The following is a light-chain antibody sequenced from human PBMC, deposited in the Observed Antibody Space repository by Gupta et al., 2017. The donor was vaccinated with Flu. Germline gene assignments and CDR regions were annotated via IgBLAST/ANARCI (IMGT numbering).Light chain of an antibody. V-gene: IGKV1-16*02. CDR2: AAS. Sequence: INTGAWFQQKPGKAPKSLIYAASSLQSGVPSNFSGSGSGTDFTLTISSLQPEDFATYYYQQYYSSPPTFGGWTKVEVK. J-gene: IGKJ4*01. CDR1: INT. CDR3: QQYYSSPPT.